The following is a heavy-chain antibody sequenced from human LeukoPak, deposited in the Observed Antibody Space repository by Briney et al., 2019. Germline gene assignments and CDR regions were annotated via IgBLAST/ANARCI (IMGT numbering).Heavy chain of an antibody. J-gene: IGHJ6*02. Sequence: GGSLRLSCAASGFTFSSYDMHWVRQATGKGLEWVSAIGTAGDTYYPGSVKGRFTISRENAKNSLYLQMNSLSAGDTAVYYCAREGYSSRWYEGSGMDVWGQGTTVTVSS. CDR2: IGTAGDT. D-gene: IGHD6-13*01. CDR1: GFTFSSYD. CDR3: AREGYSSRWYEGSGMDV. V-gene: IGHV3-13*01.